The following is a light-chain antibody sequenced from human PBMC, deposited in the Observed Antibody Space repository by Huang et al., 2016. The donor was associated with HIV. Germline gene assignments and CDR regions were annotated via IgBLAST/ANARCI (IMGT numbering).Light chain of an antibody. CDR2: AAS. CDR1: PSVSSSY. V-gene: IGKV3-20*01. Sequence: ETVLTQSPGTLSLSPGERATLSCRASPSVSSSYLAWYQQKPGQAPRRLIYAASSRATGIPDRFSGSGSATDFTLTISRLEPEDFAVYYCQQYGSSRLTFGGGTKVEIK. CDR3: QQYGSSRLT. J-gene: IGKJ4*01.